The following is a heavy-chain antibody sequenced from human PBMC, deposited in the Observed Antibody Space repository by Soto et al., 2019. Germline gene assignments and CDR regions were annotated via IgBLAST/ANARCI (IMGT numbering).Heavy chain of an antibody. CDR1: GFTFSNFA. D-gene: IGHD2-15*01. J-gene: IGHJ3*02. V-gene: IGHV3-23*01. CDR3: AKPLGYCSGGSCYHQDAFDI. Sequence: GGSLRLSCVASGFTFSNFAMAWVRQAPGEGLEWVSAISGSGDDTFYADSMKGRFTISRDNSKDTLYLQMNSLRAEDTAVYYCAKPLGYCSGGSCYHQDAFDIWGQGTMVTVSS. CDR2: ISGSGDDT.